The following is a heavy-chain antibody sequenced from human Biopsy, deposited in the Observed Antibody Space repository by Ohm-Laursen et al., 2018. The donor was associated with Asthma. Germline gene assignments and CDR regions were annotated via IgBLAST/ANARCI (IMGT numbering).Heavy chain of an antibody. Sequence: GTLSLTCTVSGGSINIGDYYWSWIRQHPGKGLEWLGYTYYTGSDNYNPSLKSRVTISVDTSKNQFSLRLNSVTAADTAVYYCARGPNYHGSGRAPIGMDVWGQGTTVTVSS. J-gene: IGHJ6*02. CDR3: ARGPNYHGSGRAPIGMDV. D-gene: IGHD3-10*01. CDR2: TYYTGSD. CDR1: GGSINIGDYY. V-gene: IGHV4-61*08.